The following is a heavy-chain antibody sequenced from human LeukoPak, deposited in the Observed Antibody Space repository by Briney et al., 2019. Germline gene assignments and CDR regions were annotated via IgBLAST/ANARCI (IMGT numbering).Heavy chain of an antibody. Sequence: QSGGSLRLSCAASGFTFSSYGMHWVRQAPGKGLEWVSAISGSGGSTYYADSVKGRFTISRDNSKNTLYLQMNSLRAEDTAVYYCAKGNYYDSSGSPNWFDPWGQGTLVTVSS. CDR3: AKGNYYDSSGSPNWFDP. CDR2: ISGSGGST. CDR1: GFTFSSYG. V-gene: IGHV3-23*01. D-gene: IGHD3-22*01. J-gene: IGHJ5*02.